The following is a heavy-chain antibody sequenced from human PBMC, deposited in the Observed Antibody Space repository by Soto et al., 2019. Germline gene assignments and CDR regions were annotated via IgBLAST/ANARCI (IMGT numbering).Heavy chain of an antibody. Sequence: SETLSLTCTVSGASISGFYWSWIRKSAGKGLEWIGRIYATGTTDYNPSLKSRVMMSVDTSKKQFSLKLRSVTAADTAVYYCVRDGTKTLRNWFDPWGQGISVTVSS. V-gene: IGHV4-4*07. J-gene: IGHJ5*02. CDR3: VRDGTKTLRNWFDP. CDR1: GASISGFY. D-gene: IGHD1-1*01. CDR2: IYATGTT.